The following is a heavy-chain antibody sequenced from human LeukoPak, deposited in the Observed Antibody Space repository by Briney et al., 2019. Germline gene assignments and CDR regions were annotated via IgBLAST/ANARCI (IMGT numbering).Heavy chain of an antibody. J-gene: IGHJ4*02. D-gene: IGHD3-22*01. Sequence: SQTLSLTCAISGDSVSSNSAAWYWIRQSPSRGLEWLGRTYYRSKWNNDYAVSVKSRITINPDTSKNQFSLQLNSVTPEDTAVYYCARGTMIVVVKEDYWGQGTLVTVSS. CDR1: GDSVSSNSAA. CDR3: ARGTMIVVVKEDY. CDR2: TYYRSKWNN. V-gene: IGHV6-1*01.